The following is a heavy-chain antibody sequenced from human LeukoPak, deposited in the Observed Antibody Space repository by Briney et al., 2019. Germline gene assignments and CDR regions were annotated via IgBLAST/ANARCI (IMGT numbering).Heavy chain of an antibody. CDR2: INPNSGGT. D-gene: IGHD2-2*01. CDR1: GYTFTGYY. CDR3: ARDFCSSTSCYSG. J-gene: IGHJ4*02. Sequence: ASVKVSCKASGYTFTGYYMHWVRQAPGQGLEWMGWINPNSGGTNYAQKFQGRVTMTRDTSISTAYMELSRLRSDDTAVYYCARDFCSSTSCYSGWGQGTLVTVSS. V-gene: IGHV1-2*02.